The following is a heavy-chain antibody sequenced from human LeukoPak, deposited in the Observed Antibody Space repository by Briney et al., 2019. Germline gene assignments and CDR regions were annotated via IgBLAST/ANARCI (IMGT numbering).Heavy chain of an antibody. Sequence: PGGSLRLSCAASGFTFSSMNWVRQAPGKGLEWVSYIGSSGSAIYYADSVKGRFTISRDNAKNSLYLQMNSLRAEDTAVYYCARVSAIVGATWGFDPWGKGILVTVSS. CDR2: IGSSGSAI. J-gene: IGHJ5*02. D-gene: IGHD1-26*01. CDR1: GFTFSS. V-gene: IGHV3-48*01. CDR3: ARVSAIVGATWGFDP.